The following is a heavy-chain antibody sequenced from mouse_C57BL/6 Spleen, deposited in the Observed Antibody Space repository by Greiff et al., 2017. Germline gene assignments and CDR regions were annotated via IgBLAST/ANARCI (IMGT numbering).Heavy chain of an antibody. V-gene: IGHV2-2*01. CDR2: IWSGGST. J-gene: IGHJ4*01. CDR3: AGYDYDHYYAMDY. CDR1: GFSLTSYG. Sequence: VMLVESGPGLVQPSQSLSITCTVSGFSLTSYGVPWVRQSPGKGLEWLGVIWSGGSTDSNAAFISRLSISKDNSKSQVFFKMNSLQADDTAIYYCAGYDYDHYYAMDYWGQGTSVTVSS. D-gene: IGHD2-4*01.